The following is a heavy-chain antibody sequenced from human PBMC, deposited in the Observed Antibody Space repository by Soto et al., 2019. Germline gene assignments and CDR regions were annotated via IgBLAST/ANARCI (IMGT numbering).Heavy chain of an antibody. CDR3: ARVRTVGMSGSPGDG. Sequence: XETLSLTCDVAGCAISSGFYWAWIRQPPGKRLEWIGNIYHTGTTYYNPSLKSRVTMSVDTSKNQFSLRLSSVTAADPAVFYCARVRTVGMSGSPGDGWGQGTLVTVSS. D-gene: IGHD3-10*01. V-gene: IGHV4-38-2*01. J-gene: IGHJ4*02. CDR2: IYHTGTT. CDR1: GCAISSGFY.